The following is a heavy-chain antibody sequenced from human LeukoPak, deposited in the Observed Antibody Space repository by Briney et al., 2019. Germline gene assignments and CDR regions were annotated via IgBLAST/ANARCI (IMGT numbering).Heavy chain of an antibody. Sequence: PGGSLRLSCAASGFTFSSYAMSWVRQAPGKGLEWVSAISGSGGSTYYADSVKGRFTISRDNSKNTLYLQMNSLKTEDTAVYYCTTVRIVAVPAAIPGNYWGQGTLVTVSS. CDR3: TTVRIVAVPAAIPGNY. J-gene: IGHJ4*02. D-gene: IGHD2-2*02. CDR2: ISGSGGST. V-gene: IGHV3-23*01. CDR1: GFTFSSYA.